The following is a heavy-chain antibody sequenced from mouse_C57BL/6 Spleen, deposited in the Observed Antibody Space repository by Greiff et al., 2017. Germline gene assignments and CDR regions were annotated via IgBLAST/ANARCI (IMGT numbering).Heavy chain of an antibody. D-gene: IGHD2-1*01. CDR2: INPNNGGT. Sequence: VQLQQSGPELVKPGASVKISCKASGYTFTDYYMNWVKQSHGKSLEWIGDINPNNGGTSYNQKFKGKATLTVDKSSSTAYMELRSLTSEDSAVYYCARWEGNYSYAMDYWGQGTSVTVSS. J-gene: IGHJ4*01. V-gene: IGHV1-26*01. CDR3: ARWEGNYSYAMDY. CDR1: GYTFTDYY.